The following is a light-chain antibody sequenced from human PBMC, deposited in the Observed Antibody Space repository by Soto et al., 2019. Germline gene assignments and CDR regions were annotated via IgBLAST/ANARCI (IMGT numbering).Light chain of an antibody. CDR3: CSYAGSSTYV. V-gene: IGLV2-23*01. CDR2: EGS. CDR1: SSDVGTYNL. J-gene: IGLJ1*01. Sequence: QSALTQPASVSGSPGQSITISCTGTSSDVGTYNLVSWYQHYPGKAPKLMIYEGSKRPSGVSNRFSGSKSGNTASLTISGLQAEHEADYYCCSYAGSSTYVFGTGTKVTVL.